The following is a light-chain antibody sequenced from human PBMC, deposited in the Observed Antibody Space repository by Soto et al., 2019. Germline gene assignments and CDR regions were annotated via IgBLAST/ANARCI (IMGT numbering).Light chain of an antibody. CDR3: QQYNNWPLT. V-gene: IGKV3-15*01. CDR1: QRVNTN. Sequence: IVLTQSPATLSLSPGERATLSCRASQRVNTNVAWYQQKPGQAPRLLIYAASTRATGVPAGFSGSGSGTEFTLTISSLQSEDFAVYYCQQYNNWPLTFGQGTKVDIK. J-gene: IGKJ1*01. CDR2: AAS.